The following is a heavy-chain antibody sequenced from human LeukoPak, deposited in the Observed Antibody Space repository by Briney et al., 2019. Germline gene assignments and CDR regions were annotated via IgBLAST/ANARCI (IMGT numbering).Heavy chain of an antibody. CDR1: GFTFSNYA. J-gene: IGHJ4*02. CDR3: AKERYYYDSSGYYDY. CDR2: ISGSGGST. D-gene: IGHD3-22*01. Sequence: GGSLRLSCAASGFTFSNYAMNWVRQAPGKGLEWVSAISGSGGSTYYADSVKGRFTISRDNSKNTLYLQMNSLRAEDTAVYYCAKERYYYDSSGYYDYWGQGTLVTVSS. V-gene: IGHV3-23*01.